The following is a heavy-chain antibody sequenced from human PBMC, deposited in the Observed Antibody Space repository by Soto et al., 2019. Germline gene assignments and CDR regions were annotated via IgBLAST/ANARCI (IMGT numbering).Heavy chain of an antibody. D-gene: IGHD3-22*01. CDR3: ARVSYNYYDSSGSFDY. CDR2: ISSSGSTI. V-gene: IGHV3-48*03. Sequence: GGSLRLSCAASGFTFSSYEMNWVRRAPGKGLEWVSYISSSGSTIYYADSVKGRFTISRDNAKNSLYLQMNSLRAEDTAVYYCARVSYNYYDSSGSFDYWGQGTLVTVSS. J-gene: IGHJ4*02. CDR1: GFTFSSYE.